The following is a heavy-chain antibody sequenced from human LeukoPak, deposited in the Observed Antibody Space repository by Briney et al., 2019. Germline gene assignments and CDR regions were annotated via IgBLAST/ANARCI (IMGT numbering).Heavy chain of an antibody. V-gene: IGHV1-18*01. Sequence: GASVKVSCKASGYTFTSYGISWVRQAPGQGLEWMGWISAYNGNTNYAQKLQGRVTMTTDTSTSTAYMELRSLRSEDTAVYYCARAKRGIVGATANWFDPWGQGTLVTVSS. D-gene: IGHD1-26*01. J-gene: IGHJ5*02. CDR3: ARAKRGIVGATANWFDP. CDR1: GYTFTSYG. CDR2: ISAYNGNT.